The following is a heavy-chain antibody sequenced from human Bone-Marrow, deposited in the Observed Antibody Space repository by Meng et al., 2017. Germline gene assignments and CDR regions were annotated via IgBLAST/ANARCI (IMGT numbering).Heavy chain of an antibody. V-gene: IGHV4-4*02. Sequence: QVQLQESGPGLVKPSGTLSLTCTVSGGSISTTNWWIWVRQPPGEGLEWIGEIYHSGRTNHNPSLKSRVTISLDKSKNQFSLKLSSVTAADTAVYYCARESGSSRFDYWGQGTLVTVYS. CDR1: GGSISTTNW. CDR2: IYHSGRT. J-gene: IGHJ4*02. D-gene: IGHD3-22*01. CDR3: ARESGSSRFDY.